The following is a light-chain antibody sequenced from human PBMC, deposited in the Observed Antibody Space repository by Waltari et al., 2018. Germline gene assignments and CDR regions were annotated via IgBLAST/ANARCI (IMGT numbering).Light chain of an antibody. CDR2: GAS. CDR1: PSVGIN. CDR3: QQYNSWPRT. Sequence: EILMTQSPASLSVSPWERATLSGWAGPSVGINLAWYQQRPGQSPRLLIYGASTRATGIPARFSGSGSDTEFTLTISSLKSEDFAVYYCQQYNSWPRTFGQGTKVEIK. J-gene: IGKJ1*01. V-gene: IGKV3-15*01.